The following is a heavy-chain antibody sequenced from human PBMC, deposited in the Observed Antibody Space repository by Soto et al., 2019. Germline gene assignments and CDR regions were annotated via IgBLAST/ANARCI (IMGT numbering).Heavy chain of an antibody. Sequence: ASEALSLTCAVYGGNFSGYYWSWIRQPPGKGLEWIGEINHSGSTNYNPSLKSRVTISVDTSKNQFSLKLSSVTAADTAVYYCARVGYCSGGSCYAVPGGSYYYYYMDVWGKGTTVTVSS. CDR3: ARVGYCSGGSCYAVPGGSYYYYYMDV. J-gene: IGHJ6*03. V-gene: IGHV4-34*01. CDR2: INHSGST. CDR1: GGNFSGYY. D-gene: IGHD2-15*01.